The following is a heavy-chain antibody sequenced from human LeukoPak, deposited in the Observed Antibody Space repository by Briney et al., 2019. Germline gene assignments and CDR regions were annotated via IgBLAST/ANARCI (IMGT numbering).Heavy chain of an antibody. J-gene: IGHJ6*02. Sequence: GGSLRLSCAASGFTFSSYWMTWVRQAPGKGLEWVAVIWYDGSNKYYADSVKGRFTISRDNSKNTLYLQMNSLRAEDTAVYYCARGQWLHDFYGMDVWGQGTTVTVSS. CDR1: GFTFSSYW. V-gene: IGHV3-33*08. CDR2: IWYDGSNK. D-gene: IGHD3-22*01. CDR3: ARGQWLHDFYGMDV.